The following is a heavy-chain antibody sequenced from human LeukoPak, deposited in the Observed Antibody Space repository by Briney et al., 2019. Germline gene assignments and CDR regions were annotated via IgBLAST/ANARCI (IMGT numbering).Heavy chain of an antibody. J-gene: IGHJ6*02. CDR1: GGSISSYY. D-gene: IGHD2-2*02. CDR3: ARHSPGYCSSTSCYILSPPYYYGMDV. Sequence: SETLSLTCTVSGGSISSYYWSWIRQPPGKGLEWIGYIYYSGSTNYNPSLKSRVTISVDTSKNQFSLKLSSVTAADTAVYYCARHSPGYCSSTSCYILSPPYYYGMDVWGQGTTVTVSS. CDR2: IYYSGST. V-gene: IGHV4-59*08.